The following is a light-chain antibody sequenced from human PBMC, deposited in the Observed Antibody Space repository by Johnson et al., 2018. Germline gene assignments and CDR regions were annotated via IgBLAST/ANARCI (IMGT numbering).Light chain of an antibody. CDR2: ENN. V-gene: IGLV1-51*02. J-gene: IGLJ1*01. CDR3: GTWDSSLSAGNV. CDR1: SSNIGNNY. Sequence: QSVLTQPPSVSAAPGQKVTISCSGSSSNIGNNYVSWYQQLPGTAPKLLIYENNKRPSGIPDRFSGSKSGTSATLAITGLRPGDEADYYSGTWDSSLSAGNVFGTGTKVTVL.